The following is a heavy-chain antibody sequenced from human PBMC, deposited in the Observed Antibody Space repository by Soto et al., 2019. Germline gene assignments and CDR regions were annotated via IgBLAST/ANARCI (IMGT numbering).Heavy chain of an antibody. CDR2: ISGNSGSL. D-gene: IGHD5-18*01. Sequence: EVQLVESGGGLGQPGRSLRLSCAASGFIFDDYAMHWVRQAPGKCLEWVAFISGNSGSLGYADSVKGRFTISRDNAKNSLYLQMNSLRDEDTALYYCAKDRYSSSAYYYYGMDVCGQGNTVTVSS. V-gene: IGHV3-9*01. CDR3: AKDRYSSSAYYYYGMDV. CDR1: GFIFDDYA. J-gene: IGHJ6*02.